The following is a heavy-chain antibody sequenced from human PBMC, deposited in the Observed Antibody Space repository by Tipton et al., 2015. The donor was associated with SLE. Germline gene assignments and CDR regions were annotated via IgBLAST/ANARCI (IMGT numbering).Heavy chain of an antibody. J-gene: IGHJ4*02. D-gene: IGHD6-13*01. CDR1: GYSINSGYY. V-gene: IGHV4-38-2*01. CDR2: IWHSGTT. CDR3: ARRRGSSWYEDYFDY. Sequence: TLSLTCVVSGYSINSGYYWGWIRQSPGKGLEWIGSIWHSGTTYYNPSLESRVTMSVDTSKNQFSLKLSSVTAADTAVYYCARRRGSSWYEDYFDYWGQGTLVTVSS.